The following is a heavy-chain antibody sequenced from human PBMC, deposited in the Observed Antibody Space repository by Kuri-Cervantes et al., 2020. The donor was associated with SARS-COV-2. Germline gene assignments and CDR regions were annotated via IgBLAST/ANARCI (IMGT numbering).Heavy chain of an antibody. CDR3: VKGSSSWYDFWFDP. Sequence: GGSLRLSCSASGFTFSSCAMHWVRQAPGKGLEYVSAISSNGGSTYYADSAKGRFTISRDNSKNTLYLQMSSLRAEDTAVYYCVKGSSSWYDFWFDPWGQGTLVTVSS. CDR1: GFTFSSCA. V-gene: IGHV3-64D*08. D-gene: IGHD6-13*01. J-gene: IGHJ5*02. CDR2: ISSNGGST.